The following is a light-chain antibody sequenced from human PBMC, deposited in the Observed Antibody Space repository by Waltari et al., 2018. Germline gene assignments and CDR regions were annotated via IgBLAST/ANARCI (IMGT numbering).Light chain of an antibody. J-gene: IGLJ3*02. CDR1: SGSVSHNNY. CDR3: VLYMGKGISV. Sequence: QTVVTQEPSFSVSPGGTVPLTCGLLSGSVSHNNYPLWYQQTPGQAPRTLIYTTNTRSSGVPDRFSGSILGNKAVLTITGAQADDESDYYCVLYMGKGISVFGGGTKVTVL. V-gene: IGLV8-61*01. CDR2: TTN.